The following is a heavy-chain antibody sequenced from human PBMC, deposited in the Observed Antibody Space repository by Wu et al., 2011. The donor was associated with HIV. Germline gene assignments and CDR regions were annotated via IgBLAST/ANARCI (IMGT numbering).Heavy chain of an antibody. Sequence: VQSGAEVKKPGASVKVSCKASGYTFTSYGISWVRQAPGQGLEWIGWIRTYNGETNYAQNLQGKVTVTTDTSTSTVYMEVRSLRSDDTAVYYCARDPPGYPYYFDYWGQGTLVTVSS. CDR3: ARDPPGYPYYFDY. D-gene: IGHD5-12*01. CDR1: GYTFTSYG. V-gene: IGHV1-18*01. CDR2: IRTYNGET. J-gene: IGHJ4*02.